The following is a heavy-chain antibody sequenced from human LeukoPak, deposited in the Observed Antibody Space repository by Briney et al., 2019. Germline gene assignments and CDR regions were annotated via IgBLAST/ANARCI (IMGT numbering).Heavy chain of an antibody. J-gene: IGHJ4*02. D-gene: IGHD4-17*01. CDR1: GFTLSSYA. CDR3: AKDRWTTVTTEDY. CDR2: ISGSGGST. V-gene: IGHV3-23*01. Sequence: GGSLRLSGAASGFTLSSYAMSWVRKAPGKGLEWVSAISGSGGSTYYADSVKGRFTISRDNSKNTLHLQMNSLRAEDTAVYYCAKDRWTTVTTEDYWGQGTLVTVSS.